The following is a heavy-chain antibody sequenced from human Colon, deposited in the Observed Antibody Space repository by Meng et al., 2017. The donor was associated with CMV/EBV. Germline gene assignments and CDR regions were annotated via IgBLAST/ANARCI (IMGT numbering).Heavy chain of an antibody. CDR3: VRGSSSSSEGMDV. D-gene: IGHD6-13*01. CDR1: GYTFNRYG. Sequence: ASVKVSCKASGYTFNRYGISWVRQAPGQGLEWLGWISAHNGYTNYARKFQGRVNMTTDTSTSTAYMDLTSLRSDDTAVYYCVRGSSSSSEGMDVWGQGTTVTVSS. CDR2: ISAHNGYT. V-gene: IGHV1-18*01. J-gene: IGHJ6*02.